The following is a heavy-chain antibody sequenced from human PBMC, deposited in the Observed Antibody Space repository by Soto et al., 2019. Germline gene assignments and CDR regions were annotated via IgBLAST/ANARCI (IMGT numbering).Heavy chain of an antibody. V-gene: IGHV3-30*19. CDR1: GFRFKSFV. D-gene: IGHD3-16*01. CDR3: ARWGTTGGFDL. J-gene: IGHJ4*02. Sequence: QLHLVESGGGVVQPGTSLRLSCAASGFRFKSFVMHWVRQAPGKGLDWVAFTSYDGNNKDYGDSVKGRFTVSRDNSQNTLHLQMDFLRPEDTALYYCARWGTTGGFDLWGQGTLVSVSS. CDR2: TSYDGNNK.